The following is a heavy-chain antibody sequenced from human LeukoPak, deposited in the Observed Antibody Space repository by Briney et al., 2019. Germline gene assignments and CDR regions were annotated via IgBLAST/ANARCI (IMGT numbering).Heavy chain of an antibody. J-gene: IGHJ4*02. CDR1: GFTFSSYE. V-gene: IGHV3-48*03. CDR2: ISSSGTYI. Sequence: GGSLRLSCAVSGFTFSSYEMNWARQAPGKGLEWVSYISSSGTYIYYADSVKGRFTISRDNAKNSLYLQMNSLRAEDTGVYYCARGRRVVATTTQGDWGQGTLVTVSS. D-gene: IGHD1-26*01. CDR3: ARGRRVVATTTQGD.